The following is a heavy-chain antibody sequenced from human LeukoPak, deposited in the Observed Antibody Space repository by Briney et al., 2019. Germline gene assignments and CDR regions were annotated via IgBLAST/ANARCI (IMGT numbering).Heavy chain of an antibody. D-gene: IGHD3-10*01. Sequence: SETLSLTCTVSGGSISSYYWSWSRQPAGKGLEWIGRIYSSGSTNYNPSLKSRVTMSIDTSKSQFTLKMSSVTAADTAVYYCTRGVSLYGSRNYYFDNWGQGTLVTVSS. CDR3: TRGVSLYGSRNYYFDN. J-gene: IGHJ4*02. V-gene: IGHV4-4*07. CDR1: GGSISSYY. CDR2: IYSSGST.